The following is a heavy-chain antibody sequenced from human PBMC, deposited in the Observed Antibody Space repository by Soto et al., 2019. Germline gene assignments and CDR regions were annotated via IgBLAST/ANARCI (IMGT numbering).Heavy chain of an antibody. J-gene: IGHJ4*02. Sequence: VSVKVSCKASGYSFTSYYMHWVRQAPVQGLEWMGIINPSGGSTRYAQKFQGRLTMTRDTSTSTIHMELNSLRAEDTAVYYCAKDHPGLRPTPPGYWGQGTLVTVSS. D-gene: IGHD4-17*01. CDR1: GYSFTSYY. CDR2: INPSGGST. CDR3: AKDHPGLRPTPPGY. V-gene: IGHV1-46*01.